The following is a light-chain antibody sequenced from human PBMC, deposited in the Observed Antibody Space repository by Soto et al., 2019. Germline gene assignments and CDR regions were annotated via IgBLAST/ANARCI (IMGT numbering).Light chain of an antibody. V-gene: IGKV3-20*01. CDR1: QSVSSSN. J-gene: IGKJ3*01. Sequence: EIVLTQSPGTLSLSPGERATLSCRASQSVSSSNLAWYQQKPGQAPRLPIYGASRRATGIPDRFSGSGSGADFTLTINRLEPEDFAAYYCQQYGSSPFTFGPGTKVDIK. CDR2: GAS. CDR3: QQYGSSPFT.